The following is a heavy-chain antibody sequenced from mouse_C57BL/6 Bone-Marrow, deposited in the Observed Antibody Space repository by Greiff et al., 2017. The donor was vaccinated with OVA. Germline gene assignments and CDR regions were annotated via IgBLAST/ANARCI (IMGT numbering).Heavy chain of an antibody. J-gene: IGHJ1*03. CDR1: GYTFTSYW. D-gene: IGHD1-1*01. Sequence: QVQLQQPGAELVRPGTSVKLSCKASGYTFTSYWMHWVKQRPGQGLEWIGVIDPSDSYTNYNQKFKGKATLTVDTSSSTAYMQLSSLTSEDSAVYYCAVYGSSFHWYFDVWGTGTTVTVSS. V-gene: IGHV1-59*01. CDR3: AVYGSSFHWYFDV. CDR2: IDPSDSYT.